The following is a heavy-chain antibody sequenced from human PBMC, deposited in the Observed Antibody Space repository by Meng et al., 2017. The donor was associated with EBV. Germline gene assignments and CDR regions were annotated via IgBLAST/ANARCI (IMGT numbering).Heavy chain of an antibody. CDR3: ASESGRGYTPDY. CDR1: GGPFRYYA. V-gene: IGHV1-69*01. Sequence: QVQLVQFVAGVKKPGSSVKVSCKTSGGPFRYYAISWVRQAPGQGLEWLGGFLPRLGAPNYAQKFHGRVKITADESTSTHYMDLSSLRSEDTAIYYCASESGRGYTPDYWGQGTLVTVSS. D-gene: IGHD3-10*01. CDR2: FLPRLGAP. J-gene: IGHJ4*02.